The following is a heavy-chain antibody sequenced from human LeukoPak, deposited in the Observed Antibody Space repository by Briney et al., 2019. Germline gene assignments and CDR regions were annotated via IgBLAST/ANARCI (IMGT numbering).Heavy chain of an antibody. CDR1: GFIFSNYA. CDR2: ISGSGGST. V-gene: IGHV3-23*01. CDR3: AKRFITMIVGSPPGY. J-gene: IGHJ4*02. Sequence: PGGSLRLSCAASGFIFSNYAMNWVRQAPGKGLEWVSAISGSGGSTYYADSVKGRFTISRDNSKNTLYLQMNSLRAEDTAVYYCAKRFITMIVGSPPGYWGLGTLVTVSS. D-gene: IGHD3-22*01.